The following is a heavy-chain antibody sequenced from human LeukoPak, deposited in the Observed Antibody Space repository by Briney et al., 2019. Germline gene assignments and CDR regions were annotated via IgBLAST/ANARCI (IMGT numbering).Heavy chain of an antibody. Sequence: SETLSLTCTVSGVSISSYYWSWIRQPPGKGLEWIGYIYYSGSTNYNPSLKSRVTISVDTSKNQFSLKLSSVTAADTAVYYCARVGGIAAFDYWGQGTLVTVSS. J-gene: IGHJ4*02. CDR3: ARVGGIAAFDY. V-gene: IGHV4-59*01. CDR2: IYYSGST. D-gene: IGHD6-13*01. CDR1: GVSISSYY.